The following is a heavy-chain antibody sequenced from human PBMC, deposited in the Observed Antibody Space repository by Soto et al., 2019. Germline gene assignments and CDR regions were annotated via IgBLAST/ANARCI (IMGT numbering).Heavy chain of an antibody. CDR1: GFNFNTYS. V-gene: IGHV3-21*02. CDR3: AGERSALPGARDAMDV. CDR2: ISASGAYK. J-gene: IGHJ6*02. D-gene: IGHD1-26*01. Sequence: EVRLVESGGGLVKPGGSLRVSCAASGFNFNTYSMNWLRQAPGKGLQWVSFISASGAYKYYADSVRGRFTISRDNAKKSVFLEMNSLTADDTAIYYCAGERSALPGARDAMDVWGQGTTVTVSS.